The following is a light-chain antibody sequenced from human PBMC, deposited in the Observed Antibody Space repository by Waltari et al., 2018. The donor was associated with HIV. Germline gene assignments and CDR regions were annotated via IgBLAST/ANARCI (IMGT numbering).Light chain of an antibody. J-gene: IGLJ3*02. Sequence: QSALTQPASVSGSPGQSITISCTGTSSDVGSYNFVSWYQQHPGKAPKLMIYEVSKRPSVVSIRFSGSKSGNTASLTIAGLQAEDEADYYCCSYAGSSTWVFGGGTKLTVL. CDR3: CSYAGSSTWV. V-gene: IGLV2-23*02. CDR2: EVS. CDR1: SSDVGSYNF.